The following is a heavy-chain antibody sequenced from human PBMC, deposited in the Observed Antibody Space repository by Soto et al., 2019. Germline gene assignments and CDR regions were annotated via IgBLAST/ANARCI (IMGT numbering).Heavy chain of an antibody. CDR3: ARDRSGSDSAGPSKVNYYMDV. Sequence: ASVKVSCKASGYTFTGYYMHWVRQAPGQGLEWMGWINPNSGGTNYAQKFQGWVTMTRDTSISTAYMELSRLRSDDTAVYYCARDRSGSDSAGPSKVNYYMDVWGKGTTVTVSS. CDR2: INPNSGGT. D-gene: IGHD3-10*01. J-gene: IGHJ6*03. CDR1: GYTFTGYY. V-gene: IGHV1-2*04.